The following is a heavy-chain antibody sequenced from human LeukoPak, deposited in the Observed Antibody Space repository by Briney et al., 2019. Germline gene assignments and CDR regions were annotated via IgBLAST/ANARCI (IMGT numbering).Heavy chain of an antibody. CDR2: IYTSGST. CDR1: GGSISSYY. Sequence: SETLSLTCTVSGGSISSYYWSWIRQPPGKGLEWIGYIYTSGSTNYNPSLKSRVTISVDTSKNQFSLKLSSVTAADTAVYYCARLQQQRVYYYYYMDVWGKGTTVTVSS. CDR3: ARLQQQRVYYYYYMDV. J-gene: IGHJ6*03. V-gene: IGHV4-4*09. D-gene: IGHD6-13*01.